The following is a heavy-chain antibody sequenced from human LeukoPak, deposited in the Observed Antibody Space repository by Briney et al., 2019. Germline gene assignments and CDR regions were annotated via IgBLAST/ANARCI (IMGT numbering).Heavy chain of an antibody. CDR3: ARGIGIAAAGHFDY. J-gene: IGHJ4*02. Sequence: PSETLSLTCAVYGGSFSGYYWSWIRRPPWKGLEWIGEINHSGSTNYNPSLKSRVTISVDTSKNQFSLTAADTAVYYCARGIGIAAAGHFDYWGQGTLVTVSS. V-gene: IGHV4-34*01. CDR1: GGSFSGYY. D-gene: IGHD6-13*01. CDR2: INHSGST.